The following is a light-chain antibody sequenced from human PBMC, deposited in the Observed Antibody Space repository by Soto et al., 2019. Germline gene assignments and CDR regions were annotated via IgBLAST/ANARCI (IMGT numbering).Light chain of an antibody. CDR2: GAS. CDR1: HSVNSH. J-gene: IGKJ4*01. Sequence: MMMTQSPATLSVSPGERVTLSCRTSHSVNSHVAWYQQKPGQAPRLLLYGASTRATGIPVRFSGSGFGTEFTLTISSLQSEDFAAYYCQKYNSAPITFGGGTKVEIK. V-gene: IGKV3-15*01. CDR3: QKYNSAPIT.